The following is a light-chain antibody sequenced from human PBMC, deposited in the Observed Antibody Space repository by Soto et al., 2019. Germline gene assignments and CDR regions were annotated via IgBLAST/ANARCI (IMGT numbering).Light chain of an antibody. Sequence: MTQSPDTLSVSPGDRVTLSCMASHSVGTNLAWYQQKPGQTPRLLIYETSTRATGIPDRFSGSGSGTAFTLTISRLEPEDFAVYYCQQYGSSPITFGQGTRLEIK. J-gene: IGKJ5*01. CDR1: HSVGTN. V-gene: IGKV3-20*01. CDR2: ETS. CDR3: QQYGSSPIT.